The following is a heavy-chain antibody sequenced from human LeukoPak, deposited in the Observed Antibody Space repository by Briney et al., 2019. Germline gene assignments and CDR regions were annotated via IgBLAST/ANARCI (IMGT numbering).Heavy chain of an antibody. D-gene: IGHD6-19*01. J-gene: IGHJ6*02. CDR3: ASWYSSGWYLVDYGMDV. V-gene: IGHV3-7*03. CDR1: GFTFSSYW. Sequence: GGSLRLSCAASGFTFSSYWMSWVRQAPGKGLEWVANIKQDGSAKYYVDSVKGRFTISRDNAKNSLYLQMNSLRAEDTAVYYCASWYSSGWYLVDYGMDVWGQGTTVTVSS. CDR2: IKQDGSAK.